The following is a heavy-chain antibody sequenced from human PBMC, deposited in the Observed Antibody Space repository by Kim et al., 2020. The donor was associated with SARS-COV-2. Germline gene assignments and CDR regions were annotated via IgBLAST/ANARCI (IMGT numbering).Heavy chain of an antibody. CDR2: IIPIFGTA. V-gene: IGHV1-69*13. J-gene: IGHJ3*02. CDR1: GGTFSSYA. D-gene: IGHD3-22*01. Sequence: SVKVSCKASGGTFSSYAISWVRQAPGQGLEWMGGIIPIFGTANYAQKFQGRVTITADESTSTAYMELSSLRSEDTAVYYCARGARPITMIVVVIADAFDIWGQGTMVTVSS. CDR3: ARGARPITMIVVVIADAFDI.